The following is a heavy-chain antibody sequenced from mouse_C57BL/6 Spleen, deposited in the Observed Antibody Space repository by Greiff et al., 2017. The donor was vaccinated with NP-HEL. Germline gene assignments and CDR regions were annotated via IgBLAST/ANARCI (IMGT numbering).Heavy chain of an antibody. Sequence: QVQLQQSGAELVKPGASVKISCKASGYAFSSYWMNWVKQRPGKGLEWIGQIYPGDGDTNYNGKFKGKATLTADKSSSTAYMQLSSLTSEDSAVYFCAREGFQSFFDYWGQGTTLTASS. CDR1: GYAFSSYW. J-gene: IGHJ2*01. CDR3: AREGFQSFFDY. CDR2: IYPGDGDT. V-gene: IGHV1-80*01.